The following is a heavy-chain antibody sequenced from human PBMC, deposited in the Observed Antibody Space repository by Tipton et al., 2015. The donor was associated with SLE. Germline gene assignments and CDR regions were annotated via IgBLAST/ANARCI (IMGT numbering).Heavy chain of an antibody. V-gene: IGHV3-21*03. J-gene: IGHJ4*02. CDR2: ISGSSRYM. CDR1: GFTFSTYS. Sequence: SLRLSCAASGFTFSTYSMNWVRQAPGKGLEWVSSISGSSRYMYYADSVKGRFTISRDNAKNSLYLQMNSLRVEDTAIYYCARDGIAAAGRNFGYWGQGTLVTVSS. D-gene: IGHD6-13*01. CDR3: ARDGIAAAGRNFGY.